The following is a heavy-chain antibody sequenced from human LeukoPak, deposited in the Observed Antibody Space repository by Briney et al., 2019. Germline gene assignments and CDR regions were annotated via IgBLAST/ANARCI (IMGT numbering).Heavy chain of an antibody. CDR2: IKPNSGGT. V-gene: IGHV1-2*02. Sequence: ASVKVSCKASGYTFTDYYMHWVRQAPGQGLEWMGWIKPNSGGTRSAQKFQGRVTMTRDTSISTAYMELSSLRYDDTAVYYCATNILVRDIINWFDPWGQGTLVTVSS. CDR3: ATNILVRDIINWFDP. J-gene: IGHJ5*02. CDR1: GYTFTDYY. D-gene: IGHD3-10*01.